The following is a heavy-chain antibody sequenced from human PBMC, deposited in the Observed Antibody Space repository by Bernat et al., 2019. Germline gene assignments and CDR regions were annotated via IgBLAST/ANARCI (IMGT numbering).Heavy chain of an antibody. CDR3: ARGTSTSAPYMDV. J-gene: IGHJ6*03. Sequence: EVQLVESGGGLVQPGGSLRLSCVGSGYTFSKYWMHWVRQVPGKGLVWVSRINEDGSHTDYADSVKGRFTISRDNAKNSLYLQMNSLRAEDTAVYYCARGTSTSAPYMDVWGKGTTVTVSS. CDR2: INEDGSHT. V-gene: IGHV3-74*01. CDR1: GYTFSKYW.